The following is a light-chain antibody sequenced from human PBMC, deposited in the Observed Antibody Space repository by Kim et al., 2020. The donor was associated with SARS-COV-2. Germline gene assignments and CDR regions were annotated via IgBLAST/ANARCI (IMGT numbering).Light chain of an antibody. Sequence: GQRVTISCTGRSSNVGAGYDVHWYQQLPGTAPKLLIYGNSNRPSGVPDRFSGSKSGTSASLAITGLQAEDEADYYCQSYDSSLSGLYVFGTGTKVTVL. CDR1: SSNVGAGYD. V-gene: IGLV1-40*01. CDR3: QSYDSSLSGLYV. J-gene: IGLJ1*01. CDR2: GNS.